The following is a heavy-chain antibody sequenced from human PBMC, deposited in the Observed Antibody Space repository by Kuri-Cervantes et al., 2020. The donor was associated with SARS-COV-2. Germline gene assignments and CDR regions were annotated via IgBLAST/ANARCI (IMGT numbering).Heavy chain of an antibody. J-gene: IGHJ4*02. D-gene: IGHD2-2*01. CDR1: GGSISSSSYY. CDR3: AREDLSVVVPAAFFDY. V-gene: IGHV4-39*06. Sequence: SETLSLTCTVSGGSISSSSYYWGWIRQPPGKGLEWIGSIYYSGSTYYNPSLKSRVTISVATSKNQFPLKLSSVTAADTAVYYCAREDLSVVVPAAFFDYWGQGTLVTVSS. CDR2: IYYSGST.